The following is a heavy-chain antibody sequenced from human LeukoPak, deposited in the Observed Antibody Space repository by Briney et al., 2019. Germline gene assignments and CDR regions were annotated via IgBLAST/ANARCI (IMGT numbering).Heavy chain of an antibody. CDR3: AGDRGDDYIPGGAFDI. CDR1: GFTFSSYA. V-gene: IGHV3-23*01. D-gene: IGHD3-16*01. CDR2: ISGSGGST. J-gene: IGHJ3*02. Sequence: GGSLRLSCAASGFTFSSYAMSWVRQAPGKGLEWVSAISGSGGSTYYADSVKGRFTISRDNSKNILYLQMNSLRAEDTAVYFCAGDRGDDYIPGGAFDIWGQGTMVTVSS.